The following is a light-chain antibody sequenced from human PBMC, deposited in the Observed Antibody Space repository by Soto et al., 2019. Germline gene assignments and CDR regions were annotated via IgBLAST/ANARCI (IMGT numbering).Light chain of an antibody. Sequence: QSALTQPASVSGSPGQSITISCTGTSGDIGSYNRVSWYQQHPGKAPKLIIYEVTDRPSGVSNRFSGSKSGNTASLTISGLQAEDEAEYFCTSYTSSSTLDVFGTGTKVTVL. J-gene: IGLJ1*01. V-gene: IGLV2-14*01. CDR1: SGDIGSYNR. CDR3: TSYTSSSTLDV. CDR2: EVT.